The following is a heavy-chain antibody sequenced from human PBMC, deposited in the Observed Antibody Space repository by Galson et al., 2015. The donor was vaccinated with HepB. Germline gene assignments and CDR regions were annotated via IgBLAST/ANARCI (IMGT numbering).Heavy chain of an antibody. Sequence: SVKVSCKASGYTFTSYYMHWVRQAPGQGLEWMGIINPSGGSTSYARKLQGRVTMTRDTSTSTVYMELSSLRSEDTAVYYCARLLNIAVAGTKYFDYWGQGTLVTVSS. CDR2: INPSGGST. D-gene: IGHD6-19*01. J-gene: IGHJ4*02. CDR3: ARLLNIAVAGTKYFDY. CDR1: GYTFTSYY. V-gene: IGHV1-46*04.